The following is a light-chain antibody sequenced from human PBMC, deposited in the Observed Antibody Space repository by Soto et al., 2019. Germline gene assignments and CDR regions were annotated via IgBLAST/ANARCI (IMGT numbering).Light chain of an antibody. CDR1: QSVLYNSNNKGS. CDR2: WAS. V-gene: IGKV4-1*01. CDR3: QHYQNSPRT. Sequence: DIVMSQSPDSLAVSLGERATINCKSSQSVLYNSNNKGSLALYQQKPGQPPKLLLYWASTRKSGVPDRFSGSESGTDVSLACSSLQAEDVAVYCCQHYQNSPRTVGQGTNLDIK. J-gene: IGKJ1*01.